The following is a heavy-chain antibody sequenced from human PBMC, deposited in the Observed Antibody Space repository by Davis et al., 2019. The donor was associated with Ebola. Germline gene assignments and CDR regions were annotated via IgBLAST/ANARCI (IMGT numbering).Heavy chain of an antibody. Sequence: GESLKISCAASGFTFSDYWMSWVRQAPGKGLEWVAKINDDGSAKHYVESVKGRFTISRDNAENSLFLQMNSLRAEDTAVYYCARGGLKHFDYWGQGTLVPVSS. V-gene: IGHV3-7*01. D-gene: IGHD2-8*01. J-gene: IGHJ4*02. CDR2: INDDGSAK. CDR1: GFTFSDYW. CDR3: ARGGLKHFDY.